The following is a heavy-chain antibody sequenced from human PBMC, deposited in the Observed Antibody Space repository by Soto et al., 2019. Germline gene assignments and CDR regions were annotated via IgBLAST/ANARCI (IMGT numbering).Heavy chain of an antibody. Sequence: GGSLRLSCAASGFIFTNYWMTWVRQPPGKGLEWVASVKDDGTEQYYVDSVKGRFIISRDNSKNSVYLHMNDLRGEDTAFYYCARAQPGDEGAFFDYWGQGALVTVSS. CDR2: VKDDGTEQ. D-gene: IGHD7-27*01. J-gene: IGHJ4*02. V-gene: IGHV3-7*01. CDR3: ARAQPGDEGAFFDY. CDR1: GFIFTNYW.